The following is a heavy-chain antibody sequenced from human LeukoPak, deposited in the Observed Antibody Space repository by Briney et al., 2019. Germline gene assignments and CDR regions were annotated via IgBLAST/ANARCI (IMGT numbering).Heavy chain of an antibody. V-gene: IGHV5-51*01. Sequence: GASLKISCKGSGYSFTSYWIGWVRQMPGKGLEWMGIIYPGDSDTRYSPSFQGQVTISADKSISTAYLQWSSLKASDTAMYYCARRGSSWYNWFDPWGQGTLVTVSS. CDR2: IYPGDSDT. CDR3: ARRGSSWYNWFDP. D-gene: IGHD6-13*01. CDR1: GYSFTSYW. J-gene: IGHJ5*02.